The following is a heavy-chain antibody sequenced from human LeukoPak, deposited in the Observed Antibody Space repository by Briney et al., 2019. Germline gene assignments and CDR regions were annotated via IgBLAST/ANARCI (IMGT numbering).Heavy chain of an antibody. Sequence: PGGSLRLSCAASGFTFSSYAMSWVRQAPGKGLVWVSAISGSGANTYYADSVKGRFTFSRDNSKDTLYLQMNSLRAEDTAVYYCAKDLSGSGYSSSCLDYWGQGTLVTVSS. V-gene: IGHV3-23*01. CDR1: GFTFSSYA. J-gene: IGHJ4*02. CDR2: ISGSGANT. D-gene: IGHD6-13*01. CDR3: AKDLSGSGYSSSCLDY.